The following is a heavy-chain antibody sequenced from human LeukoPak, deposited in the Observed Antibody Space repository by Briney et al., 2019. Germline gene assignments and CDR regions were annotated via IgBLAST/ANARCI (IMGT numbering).Heavy chain of an antibody. J-gene: IGHJ3*02. CDR3: ARGYYYDSSGYSDAFDI. CDR1: GYTFTSYD. V-gene: IGHV1-8*03. CDR2: MNPNSGNT. Sequence: ASVKVSCKASGYTFTSYDINWVRQATGQGLEWMGWMNPNSGNTGYAQKFQGRVTITRNTSISTAYMELSSLRSEDTAVYYCARGYYYDSSGYSDAFDIWGQGTMATVSS. D-gene: IGHD3-22*01.